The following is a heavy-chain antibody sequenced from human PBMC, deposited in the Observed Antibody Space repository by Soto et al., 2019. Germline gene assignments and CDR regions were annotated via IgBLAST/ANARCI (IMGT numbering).Heavy chain of an antibody. Sequence: QLQLQESGPGLVKPSETLSLTCTVSGDSISSSHYYWDWIRQPPGKGLEWIGSIYYSGSTYYNPSLKSRVTISVDTSKNQFSLILSSVTAADTAVYYCANRPGGRDDYYDLWGQGTMVTVSS. CDR2: IYYSGST. V-gene: IGHV4-39*01. CDR1: GDSISSSHYY. D-gene: IGHD3-16*01. J-gene: IGHJ3*01. CDR3: ANRPGGRDDYYDL.